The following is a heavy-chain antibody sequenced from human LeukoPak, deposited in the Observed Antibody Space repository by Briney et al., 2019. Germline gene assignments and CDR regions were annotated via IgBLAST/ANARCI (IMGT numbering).Heavy chain of an antibody. J-gene: IGHJ4*02. Sequence: GGSLRLSCAASGFTFSTYWMAWVRQAPGKGLEWVSYISSSGSTIYYADSVKGRFTISRDNAKNSLYLQMNSLRAEDTAVYYCARDGFYGGNSPYWGQGTLVTVSS. CDR2: ISSSGSTI. CDR3: ARDGFYGGNSPY. CDR1: GFTFSTYW. V-gene: IGHV3-48*03. D-gene: IGHD4-23*01.